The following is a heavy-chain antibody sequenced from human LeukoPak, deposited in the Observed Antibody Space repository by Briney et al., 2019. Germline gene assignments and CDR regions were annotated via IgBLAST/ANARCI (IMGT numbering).Heavy chain of an antibody. CDR2: TYYRSKWHS. D-gene: IGHD3/OR15-3a*01. J-gene: IGHJ4*02. Sequence: KLSQTLSLTCAISGDSVSSNSAAWNWIRQSPSRGLEWLVRTYYRSKWHSYYAPSVKSRITINPDTSKNQSSLQLKSVTPEDTAVYYCERMVGLVSDFWGQGTLVTVSS. V-gene: IGHV6-1*01. CDR1: GDSVSSNSAA. CDR3: ERMVGLVSDF.